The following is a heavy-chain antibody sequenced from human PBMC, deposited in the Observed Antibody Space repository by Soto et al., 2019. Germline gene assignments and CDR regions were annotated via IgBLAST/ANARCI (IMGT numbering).Heavy chain of an antibody. V-gene: IGHV4-39*01. CDR2: VYYGGST. D-gene: IGHD3-22*01. Sequence: SETLSLTCTVSGGTISSSRYYWGWIRQPPGKGLEWIGNVYYGGSTYYNPSLKSRVTISVETSKSQFSLKLSSVTAADTAVYYCAGGDYYHSSGYYFYYYTMDVWGQGTTVT. CDR1: GGTISSSRYY. J-gene: IGHJ6*02. CDR3: AGGDYYHSSGYYFYYYTMDV.